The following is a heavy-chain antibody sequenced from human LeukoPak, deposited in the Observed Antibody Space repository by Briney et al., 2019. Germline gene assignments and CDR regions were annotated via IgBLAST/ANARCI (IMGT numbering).Heavy chain of an antibody. Sequence: SETLSLTCTVSDGSITRSSYYWGWIRQTPGEGLDWIGSIYYTGIAYYNPSLQGRVTMSVDTSKNQFSLKLDSVTVADTAVYYCARLRVTTGFDYWDQGIPVTVSS. D-gene: IGHD2-21*02. J-gene: IGHJ4*02. CDR3: ARLRVTTGFDY. CDR1: DGSITRSSYY. CDR2: IYYTGIA. V-gene: IGHV4-39*01.